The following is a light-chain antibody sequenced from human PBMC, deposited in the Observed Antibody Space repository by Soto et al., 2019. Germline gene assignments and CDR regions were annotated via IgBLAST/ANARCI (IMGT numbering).Light chain of an antibody. V-gene: IGKV1-5*01. CDR2: DAS. Sequence: DIQMTQFPCTLSASVGDRVTITCRASQSIGSWLAWYHQKPGKAPDLLIYDASTLESGVPSRFSGSGSGTEFTLTISSLQPDDFVTYWCQHYSTVWSFGQGTKVDI. J-gene: IGKJ1*01. CDR1: QSIGSW. CDR3: QHYSTVWS.